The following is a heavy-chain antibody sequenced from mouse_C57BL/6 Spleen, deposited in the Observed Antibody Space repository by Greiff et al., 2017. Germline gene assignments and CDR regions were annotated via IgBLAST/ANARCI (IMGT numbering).Heavy chain of an antibody. Sequence: DVKLVESGGGLVKPGGSLKLSCAASGFTFSSYAMSWVRQTPEKRLAWVATISDGGSYPSYPDNVKGRFPISRDNAKNNLYLQMSHLKSEDTAMYYCASLLVPGAMDYWGQGTSVTVSS. J-gene: IGHJ4*01. V-gene: IGHV5-4*03. CDR3: ASLLVPGAMDY. D-gene: IGHD5-1*01. CDR1: GFTFSSYA. CDR2: ISDGGSYP.